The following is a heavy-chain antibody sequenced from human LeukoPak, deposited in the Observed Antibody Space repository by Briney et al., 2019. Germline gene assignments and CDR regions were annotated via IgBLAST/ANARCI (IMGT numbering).Heavy chain of an antibody. CDR3: ARGPLYGDYGKTIDY. D-gene: IGHD4-17*01. V-gene: IGHV3-7*01. CDR2: IKQDGSEK. Sequence: GGSLRLSCAASGFTFSSYWMSWVRQAPGKGLEWVANIKQDGSEKYYVDSVKGRFTISRDNAKNSLYLQMNSLRAEDTAVYYCARGPLYGDYGKTIDYWGQGTLVTVSS. J-gene: IGHJ4*02. CDR1: GFTFSSYW.